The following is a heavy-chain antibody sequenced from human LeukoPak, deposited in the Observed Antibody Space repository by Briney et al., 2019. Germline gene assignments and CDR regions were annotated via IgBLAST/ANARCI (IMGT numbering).Heavy chain of an antibody. J-gene: IGHJ4*02. D-gene: IGHD6-13*01. Sequence: PGGSLRLSCVASGFTFSSYWMSWVRQAPGKGLEWVANIKQDGSEKYYVDSVKGRFTISRDNAKNSLYLQMNSLRAEDTAVYYCARGGKQQLVSGYFDYWGQGTLVTVSS. V-gene: IGHV3-7*01. CDR2: IKQDGSEK. CDR3: ARGGKQQLVSGYFDY. CDR1: GFTFSSYW.